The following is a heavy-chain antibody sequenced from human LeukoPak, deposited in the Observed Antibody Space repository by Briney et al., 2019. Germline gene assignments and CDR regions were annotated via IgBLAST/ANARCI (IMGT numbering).Heavy chain of an antibody. CDR1: GFTASSKY. D-gene: IGHD6-25*01. CDR3: ARRRGGYGEGEFDY. CDR2: IRSDATT. J-gene: IGHJ4*02. Sequence: GGSLRLSCTASGFTASSKYMRWVRQASGKGLEWVSFIRSDATTAYADSVQGRFTISRDDSKNTLYLQMNSLRVEDTAVYYCARRRGGYGEGEFDYWGQGTLVTVSS. V-gene: IGHV3-66*04.